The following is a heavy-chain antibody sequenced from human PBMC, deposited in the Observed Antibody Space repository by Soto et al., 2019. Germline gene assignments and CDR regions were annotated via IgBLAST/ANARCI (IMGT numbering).Heavy chain of an antibody. CDR1: GGSFSGYF. J-gene: IGHJ4*02. D-gene: IGHD3-9*01. Sequence: SETLSLTCAVYGGSFSGYFWTWIRQSPGKGLEWIGEINHAGSTKYNPSLKSRVTMSVDTSKNQFSLELSSVTAADTAVYYCARDGYNGFLTGYHYFDYWGQGTPVTVYS. CDR2: INHAGST. CDR3: ARDGYNGFLTGYHYFDY. V-gene: IGHV4-34*01.